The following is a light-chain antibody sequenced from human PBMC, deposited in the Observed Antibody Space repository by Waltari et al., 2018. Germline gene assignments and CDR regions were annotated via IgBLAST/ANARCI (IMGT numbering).Light chain of an antibody. CDR3: NSFTLGTALLV. CDR2: DVN. J-gene: IGLJ2*01. V-gene: IGLV2-14*03. CDR1: SSDVASYKY. Sequence: QSALTQPASVSGSPGQSITISGTGTSSDVASYKYVSWYQQHPGKAPKLIIYDVNNRPSGVSNRFSGSKSANTASLTISGLQAEDEADYYCNSFTLGTALLVFGGGTKLTVL.